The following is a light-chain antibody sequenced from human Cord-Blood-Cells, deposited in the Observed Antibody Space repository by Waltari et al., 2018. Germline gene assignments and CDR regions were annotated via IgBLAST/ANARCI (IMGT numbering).Light chain of an antibody. CDR1: SDSIASNY. CDR3: QSYDSSNQV. CDR2: EDN. J-gene: IGLJ2*01. Sequence: NFMLTQPHSVSESPGKTVTISCTRSSDSIASNYVQWYQQRPGSSPTTVIYEDNQRPSGVPDRFSGSIDSSPNSASLTISGLKTEDEADYYCQSYDSSNQVFGGGTKLTVL. V-gene: IGLV6-57*01.